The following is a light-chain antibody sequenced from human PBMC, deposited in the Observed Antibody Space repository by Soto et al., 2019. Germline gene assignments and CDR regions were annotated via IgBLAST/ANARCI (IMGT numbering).Light chain of an antibody. J-gene: IGLJ2*01. CDR1: SSDVGAYDF. CDR3: AAWDVSLVV. V-gene: IGLV2-8*01. CDR2: EVT. Sequence: QSALTQPPSASGSPGQSVTISCTGTSSDVGAYDFVSWYQQQSGKAPKLLIFEVTKRPSGVPDRFSGSKSGNTASLTVSGLQSEDEADYYCAAWDVSLVVFGGGTKLTVL.